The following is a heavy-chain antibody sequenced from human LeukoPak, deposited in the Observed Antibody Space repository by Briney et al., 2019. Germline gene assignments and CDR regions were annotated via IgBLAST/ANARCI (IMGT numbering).Heavy chain of an antibody. D-gene: IGHD7-27*01. V-gene: IGHV4-39*02. J-gene: IGHJ4*02. CDR1: GGSISSSSYY. Sequence: SETLSLTCTVSGGSISSSSYYWGWIRQPPGKGLEWIGSIYYSGSTYCNPSLKSRVTISVDTSKNQFSLKLSSVTAADTAVYYCARDNWGSLDYWGQGILVTVSS. CDR2: IYYSGST. CDR3: ARDNWGSLDY.